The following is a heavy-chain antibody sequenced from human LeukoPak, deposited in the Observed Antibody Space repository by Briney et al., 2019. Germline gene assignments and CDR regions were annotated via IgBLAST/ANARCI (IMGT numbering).Heavy chain of an antibody. CDR2: ISSSSGFI. J-gene: IGHJ6*03. V-gene: IGHV3-21*01. CDR3: ARAGGLGIQNYYYYMDV. D-gene: IGHD7-27*01. Sequence: PGGSLRLSCAASGFTFTGYTMHWVRQAPGKGLEWVSSISSSSGFIYYADSVKGRFTVSRDNAKNTLYLQMNSLRAEDTAVYYCARAGGLGIQNYYYYMDVWGKGTTVTVSS. CDR1: GFTFTGYT.